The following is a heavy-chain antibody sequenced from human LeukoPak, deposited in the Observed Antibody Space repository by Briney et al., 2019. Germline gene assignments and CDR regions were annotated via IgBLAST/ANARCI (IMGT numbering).Heavy chain of an antibody. D-gene: IGHD3-10*01. J-gene: IGHJ4*02. Sequence: GRSLRLSCAASGFTFSSDGMHWVRQAPGKGLEWVAVISYDGSNKYYADSVKGRFTISRDNSKNTLYLQMNSLRAEDTAVYYCAKRYDSGTFDYWGQGTLVTVSS. CDR1: GFTFSSDG. V-gene: IGHV3-30*18. CDR3: AKRYDSGTFDY. CDR2: ISYDGSNK.